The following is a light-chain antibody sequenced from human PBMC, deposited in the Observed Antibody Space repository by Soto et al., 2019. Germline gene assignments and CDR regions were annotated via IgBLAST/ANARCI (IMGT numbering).Light chain of an antibody. J-gene: IGLJ1*01. CDR2: EVS. CDR3: TSYTSSSTLV. CDR1: SSDIGGYNY. Sequence: QSALTQPASVSASPGQSIAISCTGTSSDIGGYNYVSWYQQHPGKAPKLMIYEVSNRPSGVSNRFSGSKSGDTASLTISGLQPEDEADYCCTSYTSSSTLVFGTGTKLTVL. V-gene: IGLV2-14*01.